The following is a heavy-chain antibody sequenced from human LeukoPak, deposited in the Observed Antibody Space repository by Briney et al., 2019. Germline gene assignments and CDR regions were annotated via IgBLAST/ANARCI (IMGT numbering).Heavy chain of an antibody. CDR2: ISSSSSYI. D-gene: IGHD4-11*01. J-gene: IGHJ6*03. V-gene: IGHV3-21*01. CDR1: GFTFSSYS. Sequence: PGGSLRLSCAASGFTFSSYSINWVRQAPGKGLERVSCISSSSSYIYYADSVKGRFTISRENAKNSLYLQMNSLRAEDTAVYYFARELLTYSNHKLGHYMDVWGKETTVTVSS. CDR3: ARELLTYSNHKLGHYMDV.